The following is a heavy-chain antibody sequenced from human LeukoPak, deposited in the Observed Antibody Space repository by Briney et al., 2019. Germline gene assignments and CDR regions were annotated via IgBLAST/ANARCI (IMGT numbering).Heavy chain of an antibody. CDR3: ARVVGATEGLDY. Sequence: ASVKVSCKASGYTFTGYYVHWVRQAPGQGLEWMGWINPNSGGTNYAQKFQGRVTMTRDTSISTAYMELSRLRSDDTAVYYCARVVGATEGLDYWGQGTLVTVSS. V-gene: IGHV1-2*02. CDR1: GYTFTGYY. CDR2: INPNSGGT. J-gene: IGHJ4*02. D-gene: IGHD1-26*01.